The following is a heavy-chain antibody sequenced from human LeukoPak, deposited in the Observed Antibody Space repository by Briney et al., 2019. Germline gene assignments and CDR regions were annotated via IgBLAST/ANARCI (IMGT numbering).Heavy chain of an antibody. CDR2: IIPIFGTA. D-gene: IGHD6-6*01. V-gene: IGHV1-69*13. J-gene: IGHJ6*02. CDR3: AAEVRAAHYYYYGMDV. CDR1: GGTFSSYA. Sequence: ASVKVSCKASGGTFSSYAISWVRQAPGQGLEWMGGIIPIFGTANYAQKFQGRVTITADESTSTAYMELSSLRSEDTAVYYCAAEVRAAHYYYYGMDVWGQGTTVTVSS.